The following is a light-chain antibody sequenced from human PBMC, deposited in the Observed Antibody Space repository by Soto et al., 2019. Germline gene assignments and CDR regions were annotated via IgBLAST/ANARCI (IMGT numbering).Light chain of an antibody. J-gene: IGKJ1*01. CDR1: QSVSSN. V-gene: IGKV3-15*01. CDR2: GAS. CDR3: QQYNNWPRT. Sequence: EIVMTQSPATLSVSPGERATLSCRASQSVSSNLAWYQQKPGLAPRLLIYGASTRATGIPARFSGSGSGTEFTLTISSLQSEDFAVYYCQQYNNWPRTFGHGTKVDIK.